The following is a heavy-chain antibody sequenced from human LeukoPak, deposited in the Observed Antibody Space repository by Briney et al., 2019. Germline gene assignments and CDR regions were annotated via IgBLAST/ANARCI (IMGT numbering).Heavy chain of an antibody. CDR2: ISSNGGSP. D-gene: IGHD7-27*01. CDR1: GFTFSLYG. CDR3: ARDAYWGKGSRLDS. V-gene: IGHV3-64*01. Sequence: SGGSLRLSCAASGFTFSLYGMHWVRQAPGKGLEYVSGISSNGGSPYYASSVKGRFTISRDNSKNTLYLQMGSLRVEDMAVYYCARDAYWGKGSRLDSWGQGSLVSVSS. J-gene: IGHJ4*02.